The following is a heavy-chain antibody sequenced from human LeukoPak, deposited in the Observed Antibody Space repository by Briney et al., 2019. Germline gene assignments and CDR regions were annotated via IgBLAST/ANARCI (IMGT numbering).Heavy chain of an antibody. CDR1: EFTFSSYV. V-gene: IGHV3-23*01. CDR2: ITPGGGT. Sequence: PGGSLRLSCAASEFTFSSYVMAWVRQAPGKGLEWVSTITPGGGTYYADSVKGRFTISRDNSKNSLYLQMNSLRADDTAVYYCAAYSSGHWYYFDYWGQGTLVTVSS. CDR3: AAYSSGHWYYFDY. J-gene: IGHJ4*02. D-gene: IGHD6-19*01.